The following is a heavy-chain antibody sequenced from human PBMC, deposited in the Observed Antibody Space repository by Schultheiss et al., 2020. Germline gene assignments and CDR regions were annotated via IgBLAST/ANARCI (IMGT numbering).Heavy chain of an antibody. V-gene: IGHV4-31*03. Sequence: SETLSLTCTVSGGSISSGGYYWSWIRQHPGKGLEWIGYIYYSGSTYYNPSLKSRVTISVDTSKNQFSLKLSSVTAADTAVYYCARQQLMVRTIDSWGQGTLGTVS. CDR1: GGSISSGGYY. CDR2: IYYSGST. CDR3: ARQQLMVRTIDS. J-gene: IGHJ4*02. D-gene: IGHD3-10*01.